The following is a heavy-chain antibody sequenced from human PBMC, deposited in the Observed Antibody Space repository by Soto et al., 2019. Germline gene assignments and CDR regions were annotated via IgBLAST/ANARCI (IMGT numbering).Heavy chain of an antibody. CDR3: ARDYYYVNSGYSQSYKYDPYHFDS. Sequence: GGSLRLSCAASGFSFSSYHMNWVRQAPGKGLEWVSSIGISAAYTFYADAVQGRFTISRDNAKSLLFLQMNGLRAEDTAVYYCARDYYYVNSGYSQSYKYDPYHFDSWGQGTLVTVSS. D-gene: IGHD3-22*01. CDR1: GFSFSSYH. V-gene: IGHV3-21*01. CDR2: IGISAAYT. J-gene: IGHJ4*02.